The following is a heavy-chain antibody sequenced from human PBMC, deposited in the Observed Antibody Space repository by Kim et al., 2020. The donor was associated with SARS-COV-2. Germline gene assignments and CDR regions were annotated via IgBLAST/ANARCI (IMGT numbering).Heavy chain of an antibody. J-gene: IGHJ6*03. CDR1: GFTFSSYG. V-gene: IGHV3-30*18. D-gene: IGHD6-13*01. CDR2: ISYDGSNK. CDR3: AKGPSWRQQPDNYYYYMDV. Sequence: GGSLRLSCAVSGFTFSSYGMHWVRQAPGKGLEWVAVISYDGSNKYYADSVKGRFTISRDNSKNTLYRQMNSLRAEDTAVYYCAKGPSWRQQPDNYYYYMDVWGKGTTVTVSS.